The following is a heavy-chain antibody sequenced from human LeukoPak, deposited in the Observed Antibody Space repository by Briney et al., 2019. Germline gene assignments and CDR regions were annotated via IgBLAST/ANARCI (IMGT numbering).Heavy chain of an antibody. V-gene: IGHV4-39*07. J-gene: IGHJ1*01. CDR2: IYYSGST. D-gene: IGHD3-9*01. Sequence: SETLSLTCTVSGGSISSSSYYWGWIRQPPGKGLEWIGSIYYSGSTYYNPSLKSRVTISVDTSKNQFSLKLSFVTAADTAVYYCARAEADILTGYYNFGYFQHWGQGTLVTVSS. CDR1: GGSISSSSYY. CDR3: ARAEADILTGYYNFGYFQH.